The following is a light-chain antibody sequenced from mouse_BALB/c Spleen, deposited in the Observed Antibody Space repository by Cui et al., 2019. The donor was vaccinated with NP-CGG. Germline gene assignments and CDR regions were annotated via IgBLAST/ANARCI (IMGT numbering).Light chain of an antibody. J-gene: IGLJ1*01. CDR1: TGAVITSNY. CDR2: GTN. Sequence: QAVVTQESALTTSPGETVTLTCRSSTGAVITSNYANWVQEKPDHLFTGLIGGTNNRAPGVPARFSGSLIGDKAALTITGAQTEDEAIYFCDLWYSNHWVFGGGTKLTVL. CDR3: DLWYSNHWV. V-gene: IGLV1*01.